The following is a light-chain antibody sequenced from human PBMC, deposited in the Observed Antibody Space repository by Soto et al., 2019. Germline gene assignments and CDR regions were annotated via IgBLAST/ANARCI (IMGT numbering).Light chain of an antibody. CDR3: QQYGSSTWT. CDR1: QTVSSNY. Sequence: IILTQSPDTLSLSPGERATLSCRASQTVSSNYLAWCQQRLGQAPRLVIYGASKRATGIPDRFSGSGSGTEFTLTISRLEPEDFAVYYCQQYGSSTWTFGQGTKVDIK. V-gene: IGKV3-20*01. J-gene: IGKJ1*01. CDR2: GAS.